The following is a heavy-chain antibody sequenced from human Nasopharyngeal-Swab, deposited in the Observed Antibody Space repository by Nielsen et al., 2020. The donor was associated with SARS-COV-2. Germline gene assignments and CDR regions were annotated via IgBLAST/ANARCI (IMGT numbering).Heavy chain of an antibody. Sequence: EALKISCKGSGYSFTSYWNGWVRQMPGKGLEWMGIIYPGDSDTRYSPSFQGQVTISADKSISTAYLQWSSLKASDTAMYYCARQEEMATIWDYWGQGTLVTVSS. D-gene: IGHD5-24*01. CDR3: ARQEEMATIWDY. CDR1: GYSFTSYW. V-gene: IGHV5-51*01. CDR2: IYPGDSDT. J-gene: IGHJ4*02.